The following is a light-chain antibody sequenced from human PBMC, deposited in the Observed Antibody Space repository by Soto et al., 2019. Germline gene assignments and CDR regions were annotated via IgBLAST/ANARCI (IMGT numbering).Light chain of an antibody. J-gene: IGKJ1*01. Sequence: VVITQSPSTLSVYPGERATLSCRASQSITSSLAWYQQKPGQAXRLLIYGASTRATGIPPRFSGSVCGTEFTLPTGSLQPADFAVYYCQQYNNWPPWTFGQGTKVDIK. CDR1: QSITSS. CDR3: QQYNNWPPWT. V-gene: IGKV3-15*01. CDR2: GAS.